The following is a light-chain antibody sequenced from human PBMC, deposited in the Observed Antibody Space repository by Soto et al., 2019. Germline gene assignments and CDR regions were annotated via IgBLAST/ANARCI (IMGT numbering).Light chain of an antibody. CDR2: GAS. CDR3: QQYGSSGT. Sequence: EIRMTQKPTTLSVSPGERATLSCRASQSVSNNYLAWYQQKPGQAPRLLIYGASNRATGIPDRFSGSGSGTDFTLTISRLEPEDFAVYYCQQYGSSGTFGQGTKVDIK. CDR1: QSVSNNY. J-gene: IGKJ1*01. V-gene: IGKV3-20*01.